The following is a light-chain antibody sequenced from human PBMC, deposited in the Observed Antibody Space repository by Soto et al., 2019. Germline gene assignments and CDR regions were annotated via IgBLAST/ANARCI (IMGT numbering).Light chain of an antibody. J-gene: IGKJ1*01. CDR2: AAS. CDR1: QGIYNF. Sequence: DIQMTQSPSSLSASVGDRVIITCRASQGIYNFLAWYQQKPGKVPKLLIYAASTLHSGVTSRFSGSGSGTDFTLTIYSLQPEDVATYYCQKYNSAPWTLGQGTEVEIK. V-gene: IGKV1-27*01. CDR3: QKYNSAPWT.